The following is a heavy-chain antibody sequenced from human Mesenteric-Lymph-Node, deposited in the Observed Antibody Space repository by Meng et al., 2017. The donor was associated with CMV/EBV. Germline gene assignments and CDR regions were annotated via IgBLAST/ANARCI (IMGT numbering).Heavy chain of an antibody. CDR2: IYPGDSDT. Sequence: KVSCKGSGYSFTSYWIGWVRQMPGKGLEWMGIIYPGDSDTRYSPSFQGQVTISADKSISTAYLQRSSLKASDTAMYYCARSPGYCSSTSCYWRVDHYYYGMDVWGQGTTVTVSS. V-gene: IGHV5-51*01. J-gene: IGHJ6*02. CDR3: ARSPGYCSSTSCYWRVDHYYYGMDV. CDR1: GYSFTSYW. D-gene: IGHD2-2*01.